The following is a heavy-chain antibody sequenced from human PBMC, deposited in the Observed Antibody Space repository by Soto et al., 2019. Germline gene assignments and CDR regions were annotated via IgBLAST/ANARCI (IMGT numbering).Heavy chain of an antibody. D-gene: IGHD5-12*01. CDR2: IYYSGST. J-gene: IGHJ4*02. CDR3: ARAYSGYDREFDY. CDR1: GGSIISYY. Sequence: PSETLSLTCTVSGGSIISYYWSWIRQPPGKGLEWIGYIYYSGSTNYNPSLKSRVTISVDTSKNQFSLKLSSVTAADTAVYYCARAYSGYDREFDYWGQGTLVTVSS. V-gene: IGHV4-59*01.